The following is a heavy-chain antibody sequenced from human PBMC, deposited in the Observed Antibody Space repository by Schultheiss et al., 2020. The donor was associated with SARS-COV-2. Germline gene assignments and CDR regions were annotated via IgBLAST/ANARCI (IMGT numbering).Heavy chain of an antibody. Sequence: SVKVSCKASGYTFTGYYMHWVRQAPGQGLEWMGWINPNSGGTNYAQKFQGRVTMTRDTSISTAYMELSRLRSDDTAVYYCARGPDELELRGQGDYWGQGTLVTVSS. CDR3: ARGPDELELRGQGDY. CDR1: GYTFTGYY. J-gene: IGHJ4*02. CDR2: INPNSGGT. V-gene: IGHV1-2*02. D-gene: IGHD1-7*01.